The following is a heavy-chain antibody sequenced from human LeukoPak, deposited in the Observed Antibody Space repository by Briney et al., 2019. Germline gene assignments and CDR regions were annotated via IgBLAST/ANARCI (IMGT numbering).Heavy chain of an antibody. Sequence: GGSLRLSCAASGFTFSSYAMHWVRQAPGKGLEWVAVISYDGSNKYYADSVTGRFTISRDNSKNTLYLQMSSLRAEDTAVYYCANRYSGRYLGYWGQGTLVTVSS. V-gene: IGHV3-30-3*01. D-gene: IGHD1-26*01. CDR2: ISYDGSNK. J-gene: IGHJ4*02. CDR1: GFTFSSYA. CDR3: ANRYSGRYLGY.